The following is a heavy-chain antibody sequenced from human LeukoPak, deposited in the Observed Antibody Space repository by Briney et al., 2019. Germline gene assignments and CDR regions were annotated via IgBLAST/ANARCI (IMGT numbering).Heavy chain of an antibody. CDR3: ARPGGRLAASSFDY. Sequence: SETLSLTCTFSGGSFSSGTFYWAWLRQPPGKGLEGVGSIHFSGGTYYTPSLKSRFTISVDTSKNQFSLKVTSVTAADTAVYYCARPGGRLAASSFDYWGQGTLVTVS. CDR1: GGSFSSGTFY. J-gene: IGHJ4*02. CDR2: IHFSGGT. D-gene: IGHD2-2*01. V-gene: IGHV4-39*01.